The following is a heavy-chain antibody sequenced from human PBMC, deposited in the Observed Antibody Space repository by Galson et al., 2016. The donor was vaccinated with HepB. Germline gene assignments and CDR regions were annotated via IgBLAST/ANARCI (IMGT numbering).Heavy chain of an antibody. V-gene: IGHV4-4*02. Sequence: ETLSLTCAVSGGSISSSNWWSWVRQPPGKGLEWIGEIYHSGNTNYNPSLKSRVTMSVDKSKNQFSLKLSSVTAADTAVYYSATTTFSGYYFDSWGQGTLVTVSS. CDR2: IYHSGNT. D-gene: IGHD5-12*01. CDR1: GGSISSSNW. CDR3: ATTTFSGYYFDS. J-gene: IGHJ4*02.